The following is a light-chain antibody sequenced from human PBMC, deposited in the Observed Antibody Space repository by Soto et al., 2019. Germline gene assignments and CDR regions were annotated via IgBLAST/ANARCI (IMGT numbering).Light chain of an antibody. CDR3: QQYFEWPPMT. J-gene: IGKJ1*01. V-gene: IGKV3-15*01. CDR1: ETVATN. CDR2: GAS. Sequence: EVAMTQSPATLSVSPGERATLSCRASETVATNLAWYQQKPGQAPRLLISGASTRAAGISDRFRGSGSGTEFTLTISSLRSEDSAIYYCQQYFEWPPMTFGQGTKV.